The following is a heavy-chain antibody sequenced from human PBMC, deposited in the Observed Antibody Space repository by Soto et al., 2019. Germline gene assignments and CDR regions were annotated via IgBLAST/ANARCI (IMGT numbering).Heavy chain of an antibody. D-gene: IGHD1-1*01. Sequence: ASVNVSCKASGYTFTSYDIYWVRQATVQGLEWMGWMNPNTGNSGYAQKFQGRVTMTSDTSISTAHMELSSLRSEDTAVYYCARRAETNGWNGFGADKYYFDFWGQGTLVTVSS. CDR1: GYTFTSYD. J-gene: IGHJ4*02. CDR2: MNPNTGNS. V-gene: IGHV1-8*01. CDR3: ARRAETNGWNGFGADKYYFDF.